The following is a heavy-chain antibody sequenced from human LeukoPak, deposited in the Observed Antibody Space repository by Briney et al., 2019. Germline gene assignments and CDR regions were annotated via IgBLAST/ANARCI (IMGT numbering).Heavy chain of an antibody. J-gene: IGHJ4*02. D-gene: IGHD3-22*01. CDR1: GLTFSSYY. V-gene: IGHV3-7*01. CDR3: ARQGYYDRCSYYS. CDR2: IKHDESEK. Sequence: GGSLRLLCAASGLTFSSYYMSWVRQAPGKGLEWVASIKHDESEKYYVDSLKGRITISRDNAKNSLFLQMNSLRAEDTAVYYCARQGYYDRCSYYSSGQGALVSVSP.